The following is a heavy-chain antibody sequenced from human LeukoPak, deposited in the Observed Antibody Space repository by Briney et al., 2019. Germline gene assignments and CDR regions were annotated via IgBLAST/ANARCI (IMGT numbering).Heavy chain of an antibody. Sequence: ASVKVSCKASGYTFTGYYMHWVRQAPGQGLEWMGWINPNSGGTSYAQKFQGRVTMTRDTSISTAYMELSRLRSDDRAVYYCARELGGAGTFDAFDIWGQGTMVTVSS. CDR1: GYTFTGYY. J-gene: IGHJ3*02. CDR2: INPNSGGT. D-gene: IGHD6-13*01. V-gene: IGHV1-2*02. CDR3: ARELGGAGTFDAFDI.